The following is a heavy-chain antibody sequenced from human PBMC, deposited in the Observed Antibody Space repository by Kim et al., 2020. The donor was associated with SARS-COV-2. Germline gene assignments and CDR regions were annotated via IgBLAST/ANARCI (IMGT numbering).Heavy chain of an antibody. CDR2: ISGSGGST. D-gene: IGHD3-22*01. CDR3: AKASYYDSSGYYGIDY. Sequence: GGSLRLSCAASGFTFSSYAMSWVRQAPGKGLEWVSAISGSGGSTYYADSVKGRFTISRDNSKNTLYLQMNSLRAEDTAVYYCAKASYYDSSGYYGIDYWGQGTLVTVSS. J-gene: IGHJ4*02. V-gene: IGHV3-23*01. CDR1: GFTFSSYA.